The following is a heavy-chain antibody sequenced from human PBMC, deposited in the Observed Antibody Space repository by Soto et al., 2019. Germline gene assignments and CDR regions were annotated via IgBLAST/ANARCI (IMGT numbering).Heavy chain of an antibody. CDR3: TTGDLNSRGYSGYDFSYYYYGMDV. D-gene: IGHD5-12*01. J-gene: IGHJ6*02. Sequence: GGSLRLSCAASGFTFSNAWMNWVRQAPGKGLEWVGRIKSKTDGGTTDYAAPVKGRFTISRDDSKNTLYLQMNSLKTEDTAVYYCTTGDLNSRGYSGYDFSYYYYGMDVWGQGTTVTVSS. CDR1: GFTFSNAW. CDR2: IKSKTDGGTT. V-gene: IGHV3-15*07.